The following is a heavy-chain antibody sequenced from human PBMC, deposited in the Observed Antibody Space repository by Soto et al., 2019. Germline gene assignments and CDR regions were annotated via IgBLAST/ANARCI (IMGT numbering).Heavy chain of an antibody. J-gene: IGHJ6*02. V-gene: IGHV4-34*01. D-gene: IGHD2-2*01. Sequence: PSETLSLTCSVYGGSFSAYYWSWIRQPPGKGLEWIGEINHSGSTNYNPSLKSRVTISVDTSKNQFSLKLSSVTAADTAVYYCARGRIRVVPASTGDMDVWGQGTKVT. CDR3: ARGRIRVVPASTGDMDV. CDR1: GGSFSAYY. CDR2: INHSGST.